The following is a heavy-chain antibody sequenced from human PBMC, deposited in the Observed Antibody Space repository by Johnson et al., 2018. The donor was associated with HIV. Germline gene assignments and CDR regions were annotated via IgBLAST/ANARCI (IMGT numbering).Heavy chain of an antibody. Sequence: QMQLVESGGGVVRPGRSLRLSCVASGFSFSAYAIHWVRQAPGQGLEWVAVIWYDGHFTYYGESVKGRFTISRDNSKNTVFLEMNSLTAEDTGLYYCVKDGAHSGSHHDAFDVWGRGTVVTVSS. CDR3: VKDGAHSGSHHDAFDV. J-gene: IGHJ3*01. V-gene: IGHV3-33*06. D-gene: IGHD1-26*01. CDR1: GFSFSAYA. CDR2: IWYDGHFT.